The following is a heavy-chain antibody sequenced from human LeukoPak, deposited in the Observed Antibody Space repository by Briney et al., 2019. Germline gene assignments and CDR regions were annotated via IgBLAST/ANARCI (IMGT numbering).Heavy chain of an antibody. CDR2: INHSGST. D-gene: IGHD3-22*01. Sequence: SETLSLICAVYGGSFSGYYWSWIRQPPGKGLEWIGEINHSGSTNYNPSLKSRVTISVDTSKNQFSLKLSSVTAADTAVYYCARVGAGRRNYYDSSGSLFDYWGQGTLVTVSS. CDR3: ARVGAGRRNYYDSSGSLFDY. J-gene: IGHJ4*02. V-gene: IGHV4-34*01. CDR1: GGSFSGYY.